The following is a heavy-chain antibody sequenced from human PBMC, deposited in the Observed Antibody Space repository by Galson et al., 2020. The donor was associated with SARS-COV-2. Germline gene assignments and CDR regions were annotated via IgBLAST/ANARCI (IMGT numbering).Heavy chain of an antibody. V-gene: IGHV3-7*05. CDR2: IKQDGSEK. Sequence: GGSLRLSCAASGFTFSSYWMSWVRQAPGKGLEWVANIKQDGSEKYYVDSVKGRFTISRDNAKNSLYLQMNSLRAEDTAVYYCARESSDLLAGDYYYGMDVWGQGTTVTVSS. CDR3: ARESSDLLAGDYYYGMDV. D-gene: IGHD2-8*02. J-gene: IGHJ6*02. CDR1: GFTFSSYW.